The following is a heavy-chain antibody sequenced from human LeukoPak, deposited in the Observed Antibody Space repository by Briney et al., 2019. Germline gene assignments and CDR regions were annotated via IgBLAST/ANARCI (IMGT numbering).Heavy chain of an antibody. CDR3: ARDRFRGFGELFEYTDCWFDP. J-gene: IGHJ5*02. CDR1: GYTFSSYD. V-gene: IGHV1-8*01. D-gene: IGHD3-10*01. Sequence: ASVKVSCKASGYTFSSYDISWVRQATGQGLEWMGWMNPDSGKTGQAPKFQGRVTMTRDTSTSTVCMELSSLRSEDTAVYYCARDRFRGFGELFEYTDCWFDPWGQGTLVTVSS. CDR2: MNPDSGKT.